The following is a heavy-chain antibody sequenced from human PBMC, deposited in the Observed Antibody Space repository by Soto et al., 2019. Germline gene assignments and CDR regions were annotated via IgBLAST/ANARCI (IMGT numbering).Heavy chain of an antibody. CDR2: ISYDGSNK. D-gene: IGHD3-22*01. CDR3: ASHYYDSSGYRFAFDI. CDR1: GFTFSSYA. Sequence: PGGSLRLSCAASGFTFSSYAMHWVRQAPGKGLEWVAVISYDGSNKYYADSVKGRFTISRDNSKNTLYLQMNSLRAEDTAVYYCASHYYDSSGYRFAFDIWGQGTMVTVSS. V-gene: IGHV3-30-3*01. J-gene: IGHJ3*02.